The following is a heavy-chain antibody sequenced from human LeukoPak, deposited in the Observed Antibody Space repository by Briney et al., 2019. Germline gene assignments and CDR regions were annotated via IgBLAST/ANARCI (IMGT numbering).Heavy chain of an antibody. D-gene: IGHD3-22*01. CDR1: GFTFSSYA. CDR3: AKRMLCDSRGCLFDY. CDR2: ICRSGGST. J-gene: IGHJ4*02. V-gene: IGHV3-23*01. Sequence: GGSLRLSCAASGFTFSSYAMSWVRQAPGKGLEWVSTICRSGGSTYYADSVQGRFTISRDNSKNTLYLQMKSLRAEDTAVYYCAKRMLCDSRGCLFDYWGQGTLVTVSS.